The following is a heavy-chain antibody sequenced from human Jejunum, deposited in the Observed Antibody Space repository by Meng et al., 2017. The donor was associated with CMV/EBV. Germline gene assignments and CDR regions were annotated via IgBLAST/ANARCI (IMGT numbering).Heavy chain of an antibody. J-gene: IGHJ4*02. Sequence: QGRLQRSGPGLLKPSQTLSLTCSVSGGSIGSGDYYWSWIRQPPGKGLEWIGYIHDTGSTYYNPSLKSRVDISLGTSRNHFSLTLSSVTAEDTAVYFCARGSIFVSFDSWGQGTLVTVSS. V-gene: IGHV4-30-4*08. D-gene: IGHD3-3*01. CDR3: ARGSIFVSFDS. CDR2: IHDTGST. CDR1: GGSIGSGDYY.